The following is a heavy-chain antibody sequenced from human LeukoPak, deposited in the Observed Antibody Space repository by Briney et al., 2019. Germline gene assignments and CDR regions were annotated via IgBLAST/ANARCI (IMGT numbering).Heavy chain of an antibody. V-gene: IGHV1-18*01. CDR1: GYSFTSYG. CDR3: AKDKKRDYQPYYFDY. D-gene: IGHD3-16*01. CDR2: ISAYNGNT. Sequence: GASVKVSCKASGYSFTSYGISWVRQAPGQGLEWMGWISAYNGNTNYAQKVQGRVTMTTDTSTSTGYMELRSLRSDDTAVYYCAKDKKRDYQPYYFDYWGQGTLVTVSS. J-gene: IGHJ4*02.